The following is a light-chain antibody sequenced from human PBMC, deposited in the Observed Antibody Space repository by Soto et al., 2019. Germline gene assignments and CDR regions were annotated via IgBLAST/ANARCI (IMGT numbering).Light chain of an antibody. CDR3: SSYTSSSTVL. J-gene: IGLJ2*01. CDR1: SSDVGGYNY. CDR2: EVT. V-gene: IGLV2-14*01. Sequence: QSALTQPASVSGSLGQSITISCTGNSSDVGGYNYVSWYQQHPGKDPKVVIFEVTKRPSGVSSRVSGSKSGNTASLTVSGLQAEDEGDYYCSSYTSSSTVLFGGGTKLTVL.